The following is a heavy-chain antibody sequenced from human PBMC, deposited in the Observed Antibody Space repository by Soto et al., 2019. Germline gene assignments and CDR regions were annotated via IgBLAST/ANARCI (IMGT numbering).Heavy chain of an antibody. CDR2: IIPDLGLA. CDR1: AGTFSSYT. J-gene: IGHJ5*02. Sequence: QVQLVQSGAEVKKPGSSVKVSCKASAGTFSSYTISWVRQAPGQGLEWMGRIIPDLGLANYAQKFQGRVTITADKSTSTAYMDLSSLRSEDTAVYYCARLTPRGAQTSWGQGTLVTVSS. CDR3: ARLTPRGAQTS. V-gene: IGHV1-69*02. D-gene: IGHD3-10*01.